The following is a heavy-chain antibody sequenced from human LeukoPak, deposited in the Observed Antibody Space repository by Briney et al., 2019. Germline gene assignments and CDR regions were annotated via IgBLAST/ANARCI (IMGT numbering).Heavy chain of an antibody. CDR3: ARGPYSGYGVWHAFDI. CDR2: INPSGGST. Sequence: ASVKVSCKASGYTFTNYYMHWVRQAPGQGLEWMGIINPSGGSTRVAQRLQGRITMTRDTSTSTVYMELSSLRSEDTAVYYCARGPYSGYGVWHAFDIWGQGTMVTVSS. V-gene: IGHV1-46*01. D-gene: IGHD5-12*01. CDR1: GYTFTNYY. J-gene: IGHJ3*02.